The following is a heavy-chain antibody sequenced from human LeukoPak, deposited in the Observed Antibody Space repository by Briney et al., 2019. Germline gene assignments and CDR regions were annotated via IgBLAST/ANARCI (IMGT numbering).Heavy chain of an antibody. CDR3: ARRWRYYDSSGPRDDAFDN. CDR1: GGSISSNSYY. Sequence: SETLSLTCTVSGGSISSNSYYWGWIRQPPGKGLEWIGNIYYSGSTYYNPSLKSRVTISVDTSKNQFSLKLSSVTAADTAVYYCARRWRYYDSSGPRDDAFDNWGQGTMVTVSS. CDR2: IYYSGST. V-gene: IGHV4-39*01. J-gene: IGHJ3*02. D-gene: IGHD3-22*01.